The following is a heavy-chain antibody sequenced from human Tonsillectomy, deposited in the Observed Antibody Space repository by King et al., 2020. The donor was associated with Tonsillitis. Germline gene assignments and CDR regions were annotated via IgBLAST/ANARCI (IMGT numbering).Heavy chain of an antibody. V-gene: IGHV1-46*01. CDR2: INPSGGST. CDR1: GYTFISYY. D-gene: IGHD3-22*01. J-gene: IGHJ4*02. CDR3: ARDRITYYYDSSGYTEEYYFDN. Sequence: LQLVQSGAEVKKPGASVKVSCKASGYTFISYYMHWVRQAPGQGLEWMGIINPSGGSTSYAQKFQGRITVTSDTSTSTVYMALSSLRYGDTAVYYCARDRITYYYDSSGYTEEYYFDNGGQGTLVTVSS.